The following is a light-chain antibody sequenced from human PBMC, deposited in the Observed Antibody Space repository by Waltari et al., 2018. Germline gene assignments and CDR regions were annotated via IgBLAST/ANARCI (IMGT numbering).Light chain of an antibody. J-gene: IGLJ3*02. CDR1: SSDIGAFNY. CDR2: DVT. Sequence: QSALTQPASVSGSPGQSITISCTGTSSDIGAFNYVSWYQQHPGKAPKVLIYDVTNRPSGVSYRFSGYKSGNTASLTISGLQAEDEAYYHCASFISGSTSSVLFGGGTKLTVL. V-gene: IGLV2-14*03. CDR3: ASFISGSTSSVL.